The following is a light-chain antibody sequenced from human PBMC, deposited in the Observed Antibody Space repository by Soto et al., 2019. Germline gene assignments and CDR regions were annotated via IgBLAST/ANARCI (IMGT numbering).Light chain of an antibody. J-gene: IGKJ4*01. V-gene: IGKV3-11*01. CDR1: QSVTRY. CDR2: DAS. Sequence: EIVLTQSPASLSLSVGERATLSCRASQSVTRYLAWYQKKPGQAPRLLIYDASNRAAGVPARFSGSGSGTDVTLTISSREPEDFAVYYCPQRSNWPPLTFGGGTKVEI. CDR3: PQRSNWPPLT.